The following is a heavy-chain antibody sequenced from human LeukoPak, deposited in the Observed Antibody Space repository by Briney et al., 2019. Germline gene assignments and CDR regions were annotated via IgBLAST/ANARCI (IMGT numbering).Heavy chain of an antibody. CDR2: IYRSGST. CDR3: ARDSGDSSGYYVEWRVNDAFHI. J-gene: IGHJ3*02. D-gene: IGHD3-22*01. CDR1: GGSISSSNW. Sequence: PSETLSLTCAVSGGSISSSNWRSGVRPPPREGLEWIGEIYRSGSTHYTQSLKSRVTISVDKSKNKFSLKLSSVTAADTAVYYWARDSGDSSGYYVEWRVNDAFHIWGQGTMVTVAS. V-gene: IGHV4-4*02.